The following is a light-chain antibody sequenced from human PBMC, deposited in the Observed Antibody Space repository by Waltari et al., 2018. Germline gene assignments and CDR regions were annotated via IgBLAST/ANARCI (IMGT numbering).Light chain of an antibody. Sequence: SASVGDRVRITCRASQGISNYLAWYQEKPGKIPKLLIYGVSSLQSGVPSRFSGSGSGTVFTLTISSLQPEDVATYYCQNYDSVPLTFGGGTKVEIK. CDR1: QGISNY. J-gene: IGKJ4*01. V-gene: IGKV1-27*01. CDR2: GVS. CDR3: QNYDSVPLT.